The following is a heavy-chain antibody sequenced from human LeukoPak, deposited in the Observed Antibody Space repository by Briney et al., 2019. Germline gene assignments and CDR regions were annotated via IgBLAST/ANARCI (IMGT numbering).Heavy chain of an antibody. V-gene: IGHV3-23*01. CDR3: AKDTGIAAAGTY. J-gene: IGHJ4*02. CDR2: ISGSGGST. CDR1: GFTFSSYG. Sequence: GGSLRLSCAASGFTFSSYGMSWVRQAPGKGLEWVSAISGSGGSTYYADSVKGRFTISRDNSKKTLYLQMNSLRAEDTAVYYCAKDTGIAAAGTYWGQGTLVTVSS. D-gene: IGHD6-13*01.